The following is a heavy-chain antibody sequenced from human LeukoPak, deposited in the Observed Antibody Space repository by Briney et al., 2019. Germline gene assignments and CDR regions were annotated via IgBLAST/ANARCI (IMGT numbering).Heavy chain of an antibody. V-gene: IGHV4-59*02. Sequence: PSETLSLTCTVSGDSVTTYYWSWIRQPPGKGLEWLGYIYYSGSATYNPSLKSRVTISVDTSKNQFSLKLSSVTAADTAVYYCARDPYDSSGHFDYWGQGTLVTVSS. J-gene: IGHJ4*02. CDR1: GDSVTTYY. CDR2: IYYSGSA. D-gene: IGHD3-22*01. CDR3: ARDPYDSSGHFDY.